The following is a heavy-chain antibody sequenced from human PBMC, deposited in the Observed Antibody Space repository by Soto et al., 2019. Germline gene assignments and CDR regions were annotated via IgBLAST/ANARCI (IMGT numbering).Heavy chain of an antibody. CDR1: GFTFSTYP. J-gene: IGHJ4*02. CDR2: VSGSGGST. V-gene: IGHV3-23*01. D-gene: IGHD3-10*01. Sequence: EVQLLESGGGLVQVGESLRLSCLVSGFTFSTYPMSWVRQAPGKGLEWVSSVSGSGGSTYYADSVRGRFTISRDNSKNTLYLQMNSMRAEDTAVYYCAKNNLVGSGTIDYWVQGTLVTGST. CDR3: AKNNLVGSGTIDY.